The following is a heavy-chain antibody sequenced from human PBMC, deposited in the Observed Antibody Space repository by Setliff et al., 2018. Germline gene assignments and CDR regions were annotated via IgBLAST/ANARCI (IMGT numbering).Heavy chain of an antibody. V-gene: IGHV3-11*05. Sequence: PGGSLRLSCTASGFSFSDYYMSWIRQAPGKGLEWVSYISVSGSYLDYADSAKGRFTISRDNAQNSLYLQISSLRVEDTAVYYCARDKDKDFDFWGQGTLVTVSS. CDR3: ARDKDKDFDF. J-gene: IGHJ4*02. CDR2: ISVSGSYL. CDR1: GFSFSDYY.